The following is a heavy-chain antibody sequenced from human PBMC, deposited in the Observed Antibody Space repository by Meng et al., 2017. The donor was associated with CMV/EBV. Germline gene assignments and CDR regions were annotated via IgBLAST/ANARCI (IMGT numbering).Heavy chain of an antibody. J-gene: IGHJ6*02. CDR3: AREIRVGAIRDGMDV. D-gene: IGHD1-26*01. V-gene: IGHV1-2*02. CDR2: INPNSGGT. CDR1: GYTFTGYD. Sequence: SGYTFTGYDMHWVRQAPGQGLEWMGWINPNSGGTNYAQKFQGRVTMTRDTSISTAYMELSRLRSDDTAVYYCAREIRVGAIRDGMDVWGQGTTVTVSS.